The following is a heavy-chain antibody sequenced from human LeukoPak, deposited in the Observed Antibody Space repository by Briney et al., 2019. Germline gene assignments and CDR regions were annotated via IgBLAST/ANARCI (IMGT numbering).Heavy chain of an antibody. V-gene: IGHV1-18*01. Sequence: GASVKVSCKASGYPFSTYGIMWVRQAPGQGLEWMGWISAYNGNTHYAQKFQGRVTMTTDTSTSTAYMELKNLRSDDTAVYFCARGSGGWNPSDYWGQGTLVTVSS. CDR2: ISAYNGNT. J-gene: IGHJ4*02. CDR3: ARGSGGWNPSDY. CDR1: GYPFSTYG. D-gene: IGHD6-19*01.